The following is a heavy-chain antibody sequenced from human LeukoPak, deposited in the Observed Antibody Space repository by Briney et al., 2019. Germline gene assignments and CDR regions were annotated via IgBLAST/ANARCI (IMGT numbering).Heavy chain of an antibody. Sequence: SETLSLTCTVSGGSISSYYWSWIRQPPGKGLEWIGYIYYSGSTNYNPSLKSRVTISVDTSKNQFSLKLSSVTAADTAVYYCARDADYYDSSGYYYVAGDWFDPWGQGTLVTVSS. CDR3: ARDADYYDSSGYYYVAGDWFDP. J-gene: IGHJ5*02. CDR1: GGSISSYY. CDR2: IYYSGST. V-gene: IGHV4-59*12. D-gene: IGHD3-22*01.